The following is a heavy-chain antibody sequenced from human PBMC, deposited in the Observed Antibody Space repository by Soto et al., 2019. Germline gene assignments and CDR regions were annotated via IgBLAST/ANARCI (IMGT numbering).Heavy chain of an antibody. CDR1: GFTFSSYA. D-gene: IGHD3-22*01. CDR3: AKGDSSGYYYYGMDV. J-gene: IGHJ6*02. CDR2: ISGSGGST. Sequence: EVQLLESGGGLVQPGRSLRLSCAASGFTFSSYAMSWVRQAPGKGLEWVSAISGSGGSTYYADSVKGRFTISRDNSKNTLYLQMNSLRAEDTAVYYCAKGDSSGYYYYGMDVWGQGTTVTVSS. V-gene: IGHV3-23*01.